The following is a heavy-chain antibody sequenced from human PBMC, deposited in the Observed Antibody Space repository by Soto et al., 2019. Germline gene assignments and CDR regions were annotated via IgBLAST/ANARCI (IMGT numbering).Heavy chain of an antibody. CDR2: IYYSGTT. V-gene: IGHV4-31*03. D-gene: IGHD4-17*01. Sequence: SETLSLTCTVSGGSIISGGYYWSWIRQHPGKGLEWIGYIYYSGTTYYNPSLKSRVTISVDTSKNEFSLMLSSVTAADTAVYYCARDSGTTAIDYWGQGTLVTVSS. CDR1: GGSIISGGYY. J-gene: IGHJ4*02. CDR3: ARDSGTTAIDY.